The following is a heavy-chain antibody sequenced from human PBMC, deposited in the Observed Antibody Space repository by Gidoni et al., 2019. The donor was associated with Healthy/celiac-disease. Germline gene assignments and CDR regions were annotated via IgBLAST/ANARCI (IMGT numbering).Heavy chain of an antibody. Sequence: QVQLQESGPGLVKPSQTLSLTCPVPGCSISSGGYYWSWIRQHPGKGLEWIVYIYYSGSTYYNPSLKSRVTISVDTSKNQFSLKLSSVTAADTAVYYCARVSSTVCGGDCPPDYWGQGTLVTVSS. J-gene: IGHJ4*02. D-gene: IGHD2-21*01. V-gene: IGHV4-31*03. CDR2: IYYSGST. CDR1: GCSISSGGYY. CDR3: ARVSSTVCGGDCPPDY.